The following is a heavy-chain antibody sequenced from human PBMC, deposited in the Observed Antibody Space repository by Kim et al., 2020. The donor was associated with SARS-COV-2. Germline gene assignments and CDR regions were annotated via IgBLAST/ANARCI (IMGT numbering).Heavy chain of an antibody. J-gene: IGHJ4*02. D-gene: IGHD3-10*01. Sequence: ASVKVSCKASGYTFTSYGISWVRQAPGQGLEWMGWISAYNGNTNYAQKLQGRVTMTTDTSTSTAYMELRSLRSDDTAVYYCARDPYYYGSGSYYNGAPGSWGQGTLVTVSS. CDR1: GYTFTSYG. CDR2: ISAYNGNT. CDR3: ARDPYYYGSGSYYNGAPGS. V-gene: IGHV1-18*01.